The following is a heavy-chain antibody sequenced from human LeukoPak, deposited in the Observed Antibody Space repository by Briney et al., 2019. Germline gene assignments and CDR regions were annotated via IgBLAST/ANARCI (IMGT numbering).Heavy chain of an antibody. D-gene: IGHD2-2*01. V-gene: IGHV3-7*03. CDR1: GFTFSTYW. J-gene: IGHJ4*02. CDR3: AKDWASIGVVVPDY. CDR2: IRQDGSEK. Sequence: GGSLRLSCAASGFTFSTYWMSWVRQAPGKGLEWVANIRQDGSEKYYVDSVKGRFTISRDNSKNTLYLQMNSLRAEDTAVYYCAKDWASIGVVVPDYWGQGTLVTVSS.